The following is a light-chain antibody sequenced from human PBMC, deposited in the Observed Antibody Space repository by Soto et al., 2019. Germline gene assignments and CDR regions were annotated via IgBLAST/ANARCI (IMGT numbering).Light chain of an antibody. CDR3: QKYSSVPV. Sequence: DIQMTQSPTSLSASVGDRVTITCRASQGIRNFVAWYQQKPGKAPKLLIYAASTLQSGVPSRLSGSGSGTDFPLTINSLQPEDVATYSCQKYSSVPVFGPGTKVEIK. CDR1: QGIRNF. V-gene: IGKV1-27*01. CDR2: AAS. J-gene: IGKJ3*01.